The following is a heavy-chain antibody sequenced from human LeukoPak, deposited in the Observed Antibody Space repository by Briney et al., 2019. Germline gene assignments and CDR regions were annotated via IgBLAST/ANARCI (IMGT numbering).Heavy chain of an antibody. CDR2: IYPGDSDT. Sequence: GESLKISCKGSGYSFTSYWIGWVRQMPGKGLEWMGIIYPGDSDTRYSPSFQGQVTISADKSISTAYLQWSSLKASDTAMYYCARQYPDYYDSSGPFDYWGQGTLVTVSS. V-gene: IGHV5-51*01. J-gene: IGHJ4*02. CDR3: ARQYPDYYDSSGPFDY. D-gene: IGHD3-22*01. CDR1: GYSFTSYW.